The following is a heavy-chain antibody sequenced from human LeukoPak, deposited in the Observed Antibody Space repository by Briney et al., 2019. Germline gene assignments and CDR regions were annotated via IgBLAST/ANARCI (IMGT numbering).Heavy chain of an antibody. D-gene: IGHD5-18*01. Sequence: GGSLRLSCAASGFTFSSYAMSWVRQAPGKGLEWVSAISGSGGSTYCADSVKGRFTISRDNSKNTLYLQMNSLRAEDTAVYYCAKDGYSYGPYTYFDYWGQGTLVTVSS. V-gene: IGHV3-23*01. CDR3: AKDGYSYGPYTYFDY. CDR2: ISGSGGST. CDR1: GFTFSSYA. J-gene: IGHJ4*02.